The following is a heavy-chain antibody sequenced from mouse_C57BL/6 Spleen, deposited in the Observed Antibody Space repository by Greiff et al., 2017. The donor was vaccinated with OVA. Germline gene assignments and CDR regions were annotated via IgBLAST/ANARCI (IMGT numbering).Heavy chain of an antibody. Sequence: EVKLVESGGGLVKPGGSLKLSCAASGFTFSDYGMHWVRQAPEKGLEWVAYISSGSSTIYYADTVKGRFTISRDNAKNTLFLQMTSLRSEDTAMYYCARPAQAYYAMDYWGQGTSVTVSS. CDR3: ARPAQAYYAMDY. D-gene: IGHD3-2*02. V-gene: IGHV5-17*01. J-gene: IGHJ4*01. CDR1: GFTFSDYG. CDR2: ISSGSSTI.